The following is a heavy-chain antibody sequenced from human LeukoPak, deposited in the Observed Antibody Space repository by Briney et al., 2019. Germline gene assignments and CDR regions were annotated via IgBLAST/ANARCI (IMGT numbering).Heavy chain of an antibody. D-gene: IGHD1-26*01. CDR1: GGTFSSYA. Sequence: GASVKVSCKASGGTFSSYAISWVRQAPGQGLEWMGGIIPIFGTANYAQKFQGRVTITADKSTSTAYMELSSLRSEDTAVYYCARDGGSYYGAFYYFDYWGQGTLVTVSS. V-gene: IGHV1-69*06. CDR2: IIPIFGTA. J-gene: IGHJ4*02. CDR3: ARDGGSYYGAFYYFDY.